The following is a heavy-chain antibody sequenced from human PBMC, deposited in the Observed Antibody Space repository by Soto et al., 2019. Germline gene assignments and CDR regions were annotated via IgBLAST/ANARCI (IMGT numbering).Heavy chain of an antibody. CDR1: GYTVTIYY. CDR3: ARGRMATIGRDYYGMDV. CDR2: INPSGGST. V-gene: IGHV1-46*01. D-gene: IGHD5-12*01. J-gene: IGHJ6*02. Sequence: SAKVACKASGYTVTIYYMHWVRQAPGQGLEWMGIINPSGGSTSYAQKFQGRVTMTRDTSTSTVYMELSSLRSEDTAVYYCARGRMATIGRDYYGMDVWGQRTTVTVSS.